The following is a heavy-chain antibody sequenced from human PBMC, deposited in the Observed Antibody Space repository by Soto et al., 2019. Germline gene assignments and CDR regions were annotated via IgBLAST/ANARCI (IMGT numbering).Heavy chain of an antibody. CDR1: GGSISSSSYY. D-gene: IGHD3-22*01. V-gene: IGHV4-39*01. CDR3: CYYDSSGYEWYYGMDV. J-gene: IGHJ6*02. Sequence: PSETLSLTCTVSGGSISSSSYYWGWIRQPPGKGLEWFGRIYYSGSTYCHPSLKSRVTISVDTSKNQFSLKLSSVTAADTAVYYCCYYDSSGYEWYYGMDVWGQGTTVTVSS. CDR2: IYYSGST.